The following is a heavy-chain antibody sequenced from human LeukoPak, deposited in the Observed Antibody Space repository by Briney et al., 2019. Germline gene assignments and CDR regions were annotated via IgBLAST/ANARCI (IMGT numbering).Heavy chain of an antibody. CDR3: ARDTYSSGWYVY. CDR1: GYTFTSYG. CDR2: ISAYNGNT. D-gene: IGHD6-19*01. V-gene: IGHV1-18*04. Sequence: GASVKVSCKASGYTFTSYGISWVRQAPGQGLEWMGWISAYNGNTNYAQKLQGRVTMTTDTSTSTDYMELRSLRSDDTAVYYCARDTYSSGWYVYWGQGTLVTVSS. J-gene: IGHJ4*02.